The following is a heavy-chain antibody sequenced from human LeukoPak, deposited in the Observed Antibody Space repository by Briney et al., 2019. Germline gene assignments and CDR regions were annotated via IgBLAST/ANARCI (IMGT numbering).Heavy chain of an antibody. CDR3: ARSGGSGIYDYYYYGMDV. Sequence: GRSLRLSRAASGFDFSGHAMHWVRQAPGKGLEWVAVISYDGSNKFYADSVNGRFTVSRDNSKNTLYLQMDSLRAEDTAVYSCARSGGSGIYDYYYYGMDVWGQGTTVTVSS. CDR1: GFDFSGHA. CDR2: ISYDGSNK. V-gene: IGHV3-30-3*01. J-gene: IGHJ6*02. D-gene: IGHD3-10*01.